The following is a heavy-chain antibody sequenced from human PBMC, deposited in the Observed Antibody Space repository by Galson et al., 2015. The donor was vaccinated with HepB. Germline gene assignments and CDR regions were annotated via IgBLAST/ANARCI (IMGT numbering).Heavy chain of an antibody. CDR1: GGSISSVYW. D-gene: IGHD6-13*01. J-gene: IGHJ3*02. Sequence: SETLSLTCTVSGGSISSVYWWNWVRQSPGKGLEWIGEIFHSGSTNYNPSLKSRVTISVDTSKNQFSLKLASVTAADTAVFYCARKDAASGTPRAFHIWGQGTPVTVSS. V-gene: IGHV4-4*02. CDR3: ARKDAASGTPRAFHI. CDR2: IFHSGST.